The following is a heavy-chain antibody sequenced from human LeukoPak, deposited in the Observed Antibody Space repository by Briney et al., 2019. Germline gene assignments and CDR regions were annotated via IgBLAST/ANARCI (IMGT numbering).Heavy chain of an antibody. V-gene: IGHV4-59*12. CDR1: GVSISSYF. CDR3: ARLFYGSGIRYSDS. Sequence: SETLSLTCTVSGVSISSYFWSWIRQPPGKGLEWIGYIYYSGSTNYSPSLKSRVTMSVDTSENQFSLKLSSVTAADTAVYYCARLFYGSGIRYSDSWGQRSLVTVSS. D-gene: IGHD3-10*01. J-gene: IGHJ4*02. CDR2: IYYSGST.